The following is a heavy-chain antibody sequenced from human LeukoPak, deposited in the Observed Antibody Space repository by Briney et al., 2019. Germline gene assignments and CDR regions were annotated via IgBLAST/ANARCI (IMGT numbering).Heavy chain of an antibody. Sequence: SETLSLTCAVYGGSFSGYYWSWIRQPPGKGLEWSGEINHSGSTNYNPSLKSRVTISVDTSKNQFSLKLSSVTAADTAVYYCARELPYTRRLDYWGQGTLVTVSS. CDR1: GGSFSGYY. CDR2: INHSGST. CDR3: ARELPYTRRLDY. D-gene: IGHD5-24*01. J-gene: IGHJ4*02. V-gene: IGHV4-34*01.